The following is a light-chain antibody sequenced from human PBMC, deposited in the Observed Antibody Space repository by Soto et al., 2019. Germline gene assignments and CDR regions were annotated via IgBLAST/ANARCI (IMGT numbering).Light chain of an antibody. J-gene: IGLJ3*02. CDR1: RTDVGGYNF. CDR2: EVT. CDR3: SSYTSGSML. V-gene: IGLV2-14*03. Sequence: QSALTQPASVSGSPGQSITISCTGTRTDVGGYNFVSWYQQHPGKAPKLIIYEVTNRPSGVSDRFSGSKSANTASLTISGLQADDEADYYCSSYTSGSMLFGGGTKVTVL.